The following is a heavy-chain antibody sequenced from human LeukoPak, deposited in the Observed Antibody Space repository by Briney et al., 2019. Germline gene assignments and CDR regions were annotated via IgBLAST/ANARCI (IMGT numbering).Heavy chain of an antibody. V-gene: IGHV1-69*13. CDR1: GGTFSSYA. J-gene: IGHJ4*02. CDR2: IIPIFGTA. D-gene: IGHD3-10*01. Sequence: GASVKVSCKASGGTFSSYAISWVRQAPGQGLEWMGGIIPIFGTANYAQKFQGRVTITADESTSTAYMELSSLRSDDTAVYYCARVPSYYGSGSYRFFDYWGQGTLVTVSS. CDR3: ARVPSYYGSGSYRFFDY.